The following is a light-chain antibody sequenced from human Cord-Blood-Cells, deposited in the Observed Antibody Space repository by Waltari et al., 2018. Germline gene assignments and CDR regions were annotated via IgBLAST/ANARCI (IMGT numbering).Light chain of an antibody. CDR1: QSVLYSSNNKNY. Sequence: DIVMTQSPDSLAVSLGERATIHCKSSQSVLYSSNNKNYLAWYTQKPGQPPKLLIYWASTRESGVPDRFSGSGSGTDFTLTISSLQAEDVAVYYCQQYYSTPLTFGGGTKVEIK. CDR3: QQYYSTPLT. CDR2: WAS. J-gene: IGKJ4*01. V-gene: IGKV4-1*01.